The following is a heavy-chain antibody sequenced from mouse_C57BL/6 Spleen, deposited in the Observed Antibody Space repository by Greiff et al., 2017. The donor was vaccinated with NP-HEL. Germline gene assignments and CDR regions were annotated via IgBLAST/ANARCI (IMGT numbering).Heavy chain of an antibody. V-gene: IGHV3-1*01. Sequence: EVKLVESGPGMVKPSQSLSLTCTVTGYSITSGYDWHWIRHFPGNQLEWMGYISYSGSTNYNPSLKSRISITHDTSKNHFFLKLNSVTTEDTATYYCAYGSEGAMDYWGKGTSVTVSS. D-gene: IGHD1-1*01. CDR3: AYGSEGAMDY. J-gene: IGHJ4*01. CDR1: GYSITSGYD. CDR2: ISYSGST.